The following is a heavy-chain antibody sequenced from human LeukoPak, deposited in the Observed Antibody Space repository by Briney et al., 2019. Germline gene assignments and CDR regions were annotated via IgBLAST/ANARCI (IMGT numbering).Heavy chain of an antibody. CDR2: VYYTGST. CDR3: ATAPSRGIMLIQVALFDY. V-gene: IGHV4-39*01. CDR1: GGSISSTSYY. J-gene: IGHJ4*02. Sequence: PSETLSLTCTVSGGSISSTSYYWGWIRQPPGKGPGWIGSVYYTGSTSYNPSLKSRVTLSVDTSKNQFALKLSSVTAADTAVYYCATAPSRGIMLIQVALFDYWGQGTLVSVSS. D-gene: IGHD3-16*01.